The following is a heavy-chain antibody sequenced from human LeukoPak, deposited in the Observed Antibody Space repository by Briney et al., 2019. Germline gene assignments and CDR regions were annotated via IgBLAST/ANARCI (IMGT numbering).Heavy chain of an antibody. Sequence: GGSLRLSCAASGFIFSNDWMSWVRQAPGKGLEWVASLKQDGSAKFYLDSVKGRFTISRDNARNSLYLQMNSLRAEDTAVYYCARYGNLGYWGQGTLVTVSS. CDR1: GFIFSNDW. V-gene: IGHV3-7*01. CDR3: ARYGNLGY. D-gene: IGHD1-26*01. J-gene: IGHJ4*02. CDR2: LKQDGSAK.